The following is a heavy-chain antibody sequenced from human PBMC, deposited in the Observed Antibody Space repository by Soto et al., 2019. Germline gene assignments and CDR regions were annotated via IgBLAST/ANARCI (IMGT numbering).Heavy chain of an antibody. Sequence: QVQLVQSGAEVKKPGSSVKVSCKASGGTFSSYTISWVRQAPGQGLEWMGRIIPILGIANYAQKFQGRVTLTADKSTSTAYMELSSLRSEDTAVYYCARGRSGNYYYYGMDVWGQGTTVTVSS. V-gene: IGHV1-69*02. D-gene: IGHD3-10*01. J-gene: IGHJ6*02. CDR1: GGTFSSYT. CDR3: ARGRSGNYYYYGMDV. CDR2: IIPILGIA.